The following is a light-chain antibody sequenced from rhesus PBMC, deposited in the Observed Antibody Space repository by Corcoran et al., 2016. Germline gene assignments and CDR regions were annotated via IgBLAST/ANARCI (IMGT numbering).Light chain of an antibody. J-gene: IGKJ2*01. CDR1: ETVSFFGITL. CDR3: LQSKNSPYS. CDR2: QTS. Sequence: DIVLTQSPASLAVSPGQRATITCRASETVSFFGITLIHWYQQKPGQPPKLQIYQTSNKATGVPARFSGNGSGTDFTLTINPVEADDAADYYCLQSKNSPYSFGQGTKVEIK. V-gene: IGKV7-13*02.